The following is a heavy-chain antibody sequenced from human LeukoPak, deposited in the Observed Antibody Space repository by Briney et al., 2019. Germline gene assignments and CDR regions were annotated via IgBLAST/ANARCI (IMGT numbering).Heavy chain of an antibody. CDR2: ISGSGGST. CDR1: GFTFSSYA. D-gene: IGHD6-19*01. J-gene: IGHJ6*03. Sequence: GGSLRLSCAASGFTFSSYAMSWVRQAPGKGLEWDSAISGSGGSTYYADSVKGRFTISRDNSKNTLYLQMNGLRAEDTAVYYCAKDVYSSGWYYYYYMDVWGKGTTVTVSS. V-gene: IGHV3-23*01. CDR3: AKDVYSSGWYYYYYMDV.